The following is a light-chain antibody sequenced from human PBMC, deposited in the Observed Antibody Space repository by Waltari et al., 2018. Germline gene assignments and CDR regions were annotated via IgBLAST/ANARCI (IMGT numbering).Light chain of an antibody. J-gene: IGLJ6*01. CDR1: SSDVGGYNY. CDR2: DVS. V-gene: IGLV2-14*03. CDR3: SSYTSSSLNV. Sequence: QSALTQPASVSGSPGQSITFSCTGTSSDVGGYNYVPWYQQHPGKAPKLIIYDVSNRPSGVSNRFSGSKSGNTASLTISGLQAEDEADYYCSSYTSSSLNVFGSGTKVTVL.